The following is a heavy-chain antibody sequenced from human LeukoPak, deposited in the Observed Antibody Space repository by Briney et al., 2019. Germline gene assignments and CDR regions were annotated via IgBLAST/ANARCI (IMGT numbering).Heavy chain of an antibody. CDR3: AKCILGRSGWNYYYYMDV. CDR1: GFTFSSYA. Sequence: GGSLRLSCAASGFTFSSYAMSWVRQAPGKGLEWVSAISGSGGSTYYADSGKGRFTISRDNSKNTLYLQMNSLRAEDTAVYYCAKCILGRSGWNYYYYMDVWGKGTTVTVSS. J-gene: IGHJ6*03. CDR2: ISGSGGST. V-gene: IGHV3-23*01. D-gene: IGHD3-3*01.